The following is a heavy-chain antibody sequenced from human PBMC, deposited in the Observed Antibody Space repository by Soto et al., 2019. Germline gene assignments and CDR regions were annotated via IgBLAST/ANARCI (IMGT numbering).Heavy chain of an antibody. Sequence: GGSLRLSCAASGFTFSSYWMSWVRQAPGKGLEWVANIKQDGSEKYYVDSVKGRFTISRDDAKNSLYLQMNSLRAEDTAVYYCARGLPSIAAAPLDYWGQGALVTVSS. V-gene: IGHV3-7*01. CDR1: GFTFSSYW. CDR3: ARGLPSIAAAPLDY. D-gene: IGHD6-6*01. CDR2: IKQDGSEK. J-gene: IGHJ4*02.